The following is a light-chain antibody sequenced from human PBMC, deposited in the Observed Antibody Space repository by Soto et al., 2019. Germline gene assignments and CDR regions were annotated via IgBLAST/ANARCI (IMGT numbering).Light chain of an antibody. J-gene: IGLJ2*01. CDR3: QSFDNNLRIRI. V-gene: IGLV1-40*01. CDR1: SSNIGAHND. CDR2: GND. Sequence: QSVLTQPPSMSGAPGQRVTISCTGSSSNIGAHNDVHWHQHLPGTAPKLLIYGNDNRHPGVPDRFSGSNSCTSASLAITGIQNEDEAEYYCQSFDNNLRIRIFGGGTKLTVL.